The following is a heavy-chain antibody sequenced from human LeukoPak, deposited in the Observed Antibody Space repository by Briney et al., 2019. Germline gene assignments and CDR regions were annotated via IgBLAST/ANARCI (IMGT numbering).Heavy chain of an antibody. CDR2: IYYSGGT. CDR1: GGSISSGDYY. V-gene: IGHV4-30-4*01. D-gene: IGHD3-22*01. CDR3: ARGPYYYDSSGRAFDI. Sequence: PSETLSLTCTVSGGSISSGDYYWSWIRQPPGKGLEWIGYIYYSGGTYYNPSLKSRVTISVDTSKNQFSLKLSSVTAADTAVYYCARGPYYYDSSGRAFDIWGQGTMVTVSS. J-gene: IGHJ3*02.